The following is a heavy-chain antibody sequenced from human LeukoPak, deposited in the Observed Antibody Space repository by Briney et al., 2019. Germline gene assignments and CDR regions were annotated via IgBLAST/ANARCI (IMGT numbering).Heavy chain of an antibody. CDR2: MNPHSGNT. J-gene: IGHJ6*03. D-gene: IGHD3-10*01. Sequence: GASVKVSCKASGYTFTSYDINWVRQATGQGLEWMGWMNPHSGNTGYAQKFQGRVTMTRNTSISTAYMELSSLRSEDTAVYYCARGFRGSGSYYYYMDVWGKGTTVTVSS. V-gene: IGHV1-8*01. CDR3: ARGFRGSGSYYYYMDV. CDR1: GYTFTSYD.